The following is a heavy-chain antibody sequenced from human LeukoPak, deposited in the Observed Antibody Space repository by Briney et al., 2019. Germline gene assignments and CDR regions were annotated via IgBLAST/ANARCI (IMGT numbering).Heavy chain of an antibody. V-gene: IGHV4-59*08. CDR1: DSTISSYY. D-gene: IGHD6-13*01. CDR2: IYYSGNT. Sequence: PSETLALNSTVSDSTISSYYWSWIRQHPGKGLEWIGYIYYSGNTIYNPSLNSRVTISIDTSKNQFSLKLSSVTAADTAVYYCARHGSSWTFDYWGQGTLVTVSS. J-gene: IGHJ4*02. CDR3: ARHGSSWTFDY.